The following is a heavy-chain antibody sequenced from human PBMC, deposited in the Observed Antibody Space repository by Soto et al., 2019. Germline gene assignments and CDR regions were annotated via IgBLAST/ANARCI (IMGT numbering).Heavy chain of an antibody. D-gene: IGHD3-10*01. CDR3: ARKVGSSGSSRWFDT. Sequence: QVQLVESGGGVVQPGRSLTLSCVASGFTLSNYGMHWVRQAPGKGLEWVAVIWYDGTATYSADSVKGRFSISRDNAKNELFLQLSSLRAEDTAVYYCARKVGSSGSSRWFDTWGQGTLVTVSS. CDR1: GFTLSNYG. V-gene: IGHV3-33*01. CDR2: IWYDGTAT. J-gene: IGHJ5*02.